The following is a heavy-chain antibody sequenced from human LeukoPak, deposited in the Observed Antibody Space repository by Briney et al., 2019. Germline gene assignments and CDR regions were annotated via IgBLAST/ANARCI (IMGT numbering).Heavy chain of an antibody. Sequence: SVKVSCKASGGTFSSYAISWVRQAPGQGLGWMGRIIPIFGTANYAQKFQGRVMITTDESTSTAYMELSSLRSEDTAVYYCARLNYYDSSMPGYWGQGTLVTVSS. CDR3: ARLNYYDSSMPGY. CDR1: GGTFSSYA. D-gene: IGHD3-22*01. V-gene: IGHV1-69*05. J-gene: IGHJ4*02. CDR2: IIPIFGTA.